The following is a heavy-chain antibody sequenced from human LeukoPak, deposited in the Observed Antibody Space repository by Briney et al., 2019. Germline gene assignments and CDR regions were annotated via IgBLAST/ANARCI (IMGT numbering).Heavy chain of an antibody. D-gene: IGHD5-18*01. Sequence: GGSLRLSCEASGFTFGSHAMYWVRQAPGKGLEWVAGIFGSGGSPHYADPVKGRFTISRDNSRDTVYLQINSLRAEDTAVYYCGKTTVGYSSGQKPAWPVDYWGQGTLVTVSS. J-gene: IGHJ4*02. CDR2: IFGSGGSP. V-gene: IGHV3-23*01. CDR3: GKTTVGYSSGQKPAWPVDY. CDR1: GFTFGSHA.